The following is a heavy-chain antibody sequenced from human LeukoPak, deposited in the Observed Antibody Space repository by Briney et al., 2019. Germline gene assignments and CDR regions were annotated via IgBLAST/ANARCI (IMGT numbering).Heavy chain of an antibody. D-gene: IGHD3-10*01. CDR2: IYSGGST. J-gene: IGHJ4*02. V-gene: IGHV3-53*01. CDR1: GFTVSSNY. Sequence: GGSLRLSCAASGFTVSSNYMSWVRQAPGKGLEWVSVIYSGGSTYYADSVKGRFTISRDNSKNTLYLQMNSLRAEDTAVYYCATMVRGFHPIDYWGQGTLVTVSS. CDR3: ATMVRGFHPIDY.